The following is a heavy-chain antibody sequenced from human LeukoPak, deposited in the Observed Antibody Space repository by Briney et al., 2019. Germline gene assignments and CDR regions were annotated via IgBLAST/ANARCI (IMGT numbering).Heavy chain of an antibody. J-gene: IGHJ4*02. D-gene: IGHD3-22*01. CDR3: ATGPEYYDSSGYYPIWGY. Sequence: ASVKVSCTASGYTFTSYGISWVRQAPGQGLEWMGWISAYNGNTNYAQKLQGRVTMTTDTSTSTAYMELRSLRSDDTAVYYCATGPEYYDSSGYYPIWGYWGQGTLVTVSS. V-gene: IGHV1-18*01. CDR2: ISAYNGNT. CDR1: GYTFTSYG.